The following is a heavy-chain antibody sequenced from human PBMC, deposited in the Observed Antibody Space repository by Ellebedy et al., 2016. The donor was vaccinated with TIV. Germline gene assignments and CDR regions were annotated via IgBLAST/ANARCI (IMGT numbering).Heavy chain of an antibody. V-gene: IGHV3-73*01. D-gene: IGHD3-22*01. Sequence: GESLKISCAASGSTFSGSAMHWVRQASGKGLEWVGRIRSNANSYATEYTASVNGRLTISRDDSKNTAYLHMNSLETEDTAVYYCAITYYYDSSGYTIDYWGQGTLVTVTS. CDR3: AITYYYDSSGYTIDY. J-gene: IGHJ4*02. CDR1: GSTFSGSA. CDR2: IRSNANSYAT.